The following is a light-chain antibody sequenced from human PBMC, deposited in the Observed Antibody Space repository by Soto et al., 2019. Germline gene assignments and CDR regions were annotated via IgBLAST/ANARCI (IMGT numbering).Light chain of an antibody. Sequence: QSALTQPPSASGSPGQSITISCNGTTRDVGAYNFVSWYRQLPGKAPKLLIYEVTKRPPGVPDRFSGSKSGNTASLTVSGLQAEDEADYYCSSYAGSATFVVFGGGTQLTVL. J-gene: IGLJ2*01. V-gene: IGLV2-8*01. CDR1: TRDVGAYNF. CDR3: SSYAGSATFVV. CDR2: EVT.